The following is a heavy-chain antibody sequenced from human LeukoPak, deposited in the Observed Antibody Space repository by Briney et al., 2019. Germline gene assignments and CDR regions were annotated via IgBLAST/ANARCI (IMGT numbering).Heavy chain of an antibody. J-gene: IGHJ3*02. CDR2: IIPIFGTA. Sequence: ASVKLSCKASGGTFSSYAISWVRQAPGQGLEWMGGIIPIFGTANYAQKFQGRVTITADESTSTAYMELSSLRSEDTAVYYCARDILPVDGYYDSSGGTEDAFDIWGQGTMVTVSS. V-gene: IGHV1-69*13. CDR1: GGTFSSYA. D-gene: IGHD3-22*01. CDR3: ARDILPVDGYYDSSGGTEDAFDI.